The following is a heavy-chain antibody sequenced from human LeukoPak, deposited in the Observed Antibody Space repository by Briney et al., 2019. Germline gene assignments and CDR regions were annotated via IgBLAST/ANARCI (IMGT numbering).Heavy chain of an antibody. Sequence: KSSETLSLTCTVSGDSITSYYWSWIRQPPGKGLEWIGYIYYSGSTNYNPSLKSRVTISVDTSKNQFSLKLSSVTAADTAVYYCARDANGDLPAFDIWGQGTMVTVSS. V-gene: IGHV4-59*01. CDR3: ARDANGDLPAFDI. CDR1: GDSITSYY. CDR2: IYYSGST. J-gene: IGHJ3*02.